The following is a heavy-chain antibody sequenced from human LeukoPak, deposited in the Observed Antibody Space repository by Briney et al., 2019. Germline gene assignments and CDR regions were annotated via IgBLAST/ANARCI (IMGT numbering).Heavy chain of an antibody. Sequence: SETLSLTCAVSGYSISSGYYWGWIRQPPGKGLEWIGSIYHSGSTYYNPSLKSRVTISVDTSKNQFSLKLSSVTAADTAVYYCARARSPYSYYYSMDVWGKGTTVTVSS. CDR3: ARARSPYSYYYSMDV. V-gene: IGHV4-38-2*01. CDR2: IYHSGST. J-gene: IGHJ6*03. D-gene: IGHD1-26*01. CDR1: GYSISSGYY.